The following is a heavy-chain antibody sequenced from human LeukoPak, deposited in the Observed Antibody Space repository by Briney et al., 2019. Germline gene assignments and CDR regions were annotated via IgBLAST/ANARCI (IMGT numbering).Heavy chain of an antibody. Sequence: PSETLSLTCTVSGGSISSGDYYWSWIRQPPGKGLEWIGYIYYSGSTYYNPSLKSRVTISVDTSKNQFSLKLSSVTAADTAVYYCAREGGMGYCSSTSCYAFDIWGQGTMVTVSS. CDR2: IYYSGST. CDR3: AREGGMGYCSSTSCYAFDI. J-gene: IGHJ3*02. D-gene: IGHD2-2*01. V-gene: IGHV4-30-4*02. CDR1: GGSISSGDYY.